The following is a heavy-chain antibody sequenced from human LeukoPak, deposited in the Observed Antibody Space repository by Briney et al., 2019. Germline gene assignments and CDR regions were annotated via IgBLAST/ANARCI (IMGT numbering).Heavy chain of an antibody. D-gene: IGHD3-22*01. V-gene: IGHV4-39*07. CDR2: INHSGST. Sequence: PSQTLSLTCTVSGGSISSGGYYWGWLRQPPGTGLEWLGEINHSGSTNYNPSLKSRVTISVDTSKNQFSLKLSSVTAADTAVYYCAFLDYYDSSGYSQIGGYWGQGTLVTVSS. CDR1: GGSISSGGYY. CDR3: AFLDYYDSSGYSQIGGY. J-gene: IGHJ4*02.